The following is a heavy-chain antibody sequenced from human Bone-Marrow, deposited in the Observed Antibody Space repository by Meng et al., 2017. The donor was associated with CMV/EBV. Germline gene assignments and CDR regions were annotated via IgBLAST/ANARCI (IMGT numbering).Heavy chain of an antibody. D-gene: IGHD3-22*01. V-gene: IGHV1-2*02. CDR1: GDTFTDHY. CDR2: IYPNSGGT. J-gene: IGHJ3*02. Sequence: ASVKVSCKASGDTFTDHYFHWVRQAPGQGLEWMGWIYPNSGGTHYAQKFQGRLTVTTDTSISTGYMELSSLGSDDTAMYYCARDHIRGATMKSHYAFDIWGQGTMVTVSS. CDR3: ARDHIRGATMKSHYAFDI.